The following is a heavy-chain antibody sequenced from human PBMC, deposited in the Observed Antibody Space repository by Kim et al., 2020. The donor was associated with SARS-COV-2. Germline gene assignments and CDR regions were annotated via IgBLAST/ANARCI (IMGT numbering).Heavy chain of an antibody. CDR1: GFTFGDYP. Sequence: GGSLRLSCAASGFTFGDYPMHWVRQAPGKGLEWVSGNTWNSATTAYSGYVKGRFPISSDYAKNSLSLQMSSLRPEDTALYYCAKDPTYGFWSGIYIDVWGKGNTLTASS. J-gene: IGHJ6*03. D-gene: IGHD3-3*01. CDR3: AKDPTYGFWSGIYIDV. CDR2: NTWNSATT. V-gene: IGHV3-9*01.